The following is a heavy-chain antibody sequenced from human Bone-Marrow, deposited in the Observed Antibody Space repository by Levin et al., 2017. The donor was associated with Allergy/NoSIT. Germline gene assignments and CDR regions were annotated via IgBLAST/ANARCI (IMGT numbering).Heavy chain of an antibody. Sequence: GGSLRLSCAASGFTFSDYYMSWIRQAPGKGLEWVSCISTGSSTIYYADSVKGRFTISRDNAKSSLFLQMDSLRAEDTAVYYCSRYRLQYCSGGSCYSAYDYYGLDVWGQGTTVTVSS. J-gene: IGHJ6*02. D-gene: IGHD2-15*01. CDR1: GFTFSDYY. CDR2: ISTGSSTI. CDR3: SRYRLQYCSGGSCYSAYDYYGLDV. V-gene: IGHV3-11*01.